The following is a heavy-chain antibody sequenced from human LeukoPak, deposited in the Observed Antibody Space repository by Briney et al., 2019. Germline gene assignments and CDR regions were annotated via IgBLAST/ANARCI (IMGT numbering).Heavy chain of an antibody. Sequence: QTGGSLRLSCAASGFTFSSYAMHWVRQAPGKGLEWVAVISYDGSNKYYADSVKGRFTISRDNSKNTLYLQMNSLRAEDTAVYYCVNQGAKNYYGMDVWGQGTTVTVSS. D-gene: IGHD2-15*01. CDR2: ISYDGSNK. V-gene: IGHV3-30-3*01. CDR1: GFTFSSYA. J-gene: IGHJ6*02. CDR3: VNQGAKNYYGMDV.